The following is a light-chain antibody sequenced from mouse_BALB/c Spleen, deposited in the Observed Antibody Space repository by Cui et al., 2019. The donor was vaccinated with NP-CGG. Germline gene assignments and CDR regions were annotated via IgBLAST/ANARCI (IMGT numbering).Light chain of an antibody. V-gene: IGLV1*01. J-gene: IGLJ1*01. CDR2: GTN. CDR1: TGAVTTSNY. Sequence: QAVVTQESALTTSPGETVTLTCRSSTGAVTTSNYSNWVQEKQDQLVNGRIGGTNNRTPGVPARFSGSLIGDKAALTITGAQTEDEAIYFCALWYSNHWVFGGGTKLTVL. CDR3: ALWYSNHWV.